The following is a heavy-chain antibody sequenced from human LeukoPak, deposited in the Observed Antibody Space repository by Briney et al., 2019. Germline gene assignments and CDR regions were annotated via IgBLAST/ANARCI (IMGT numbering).Heavy chain of an antibody. J-gene: IGHJ4*02. D-gene: IGHD1-7*01. Sequence: GRSLRLSCAVSGFTFSNFGMHWVRQAPGKGLEWVAVIWPDAIKKYYADSVKGRFTISRDNSKNTLYLQMNSLRPEDTAVYYCASVTGTIFRGTYYFDYWGQGTLVTVSS. V-gene: IGHV3-33*01. CDR3: ASVTGTIFRGTYYFDY. CDR1: GFTFSNFG. CDR2: IWPDAIKK.